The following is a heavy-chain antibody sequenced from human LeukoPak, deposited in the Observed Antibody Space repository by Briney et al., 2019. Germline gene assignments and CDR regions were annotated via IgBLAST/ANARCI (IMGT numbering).Heavy chain of an antibody. D-gene: IGHD6-19*01. Sequence: PGGSLRLSCAASGFTFSSYGMHWVRQAPGKGLEWVAVIWYDGSNKYYADSVKGRFTISRDNSKNTLYLQMNSLRAEDTAVYYCAREEAYSSGWYVNYYYGMDVWGQGTTVAVSS. V-gene: IGHV3-33*08. J-gene: IGHJ6*02. CDR3: AREEAYSSGWYVNYYYGMDV. CDR1: GFTFSSYG. CDR2: IWYDGSNK.